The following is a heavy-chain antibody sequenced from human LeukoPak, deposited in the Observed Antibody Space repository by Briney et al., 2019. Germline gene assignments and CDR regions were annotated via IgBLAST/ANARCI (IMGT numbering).Heavy chain of an antibody. Sequence: SETLSLTCAVFGASFSGYYWSWIRQPPGKGLEWIGYIYYSGSTNYNPSLKSRVTISVDTSKNQFSLKLSSVTAADTAVYYCARAMILGYCSSTSCPLNWFDPWGQGTMVTVSS. CDR2: IYYSGST. J-gene: IGHJ3*01. D-gene: IGHD2-2*03. V-gene: IGHV4-59*01. CDR3: ARAMILGYCSSTSCPLNWFDP. CDR1: GASFSGYY.